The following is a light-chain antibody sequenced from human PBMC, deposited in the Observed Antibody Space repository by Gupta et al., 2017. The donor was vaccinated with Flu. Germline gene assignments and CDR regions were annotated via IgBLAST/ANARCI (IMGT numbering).Light chain of an antibody. Sequence: DIQMTQSPSSVSASVGDRVTITCRASQDIGSWLAWYQQKPVTAPKFLIYAASNLQSGVPSRFSGSGSGTDFTLTVSSLQPEDFATYYCQQGNSFPFTFGHGTNVDIK. CDR3: QQGNSFPFT. J-gene: IGKJ3*01. V-gene: IGKV1-12*01. CDR2: AAS. CDR1: QDIGSW.